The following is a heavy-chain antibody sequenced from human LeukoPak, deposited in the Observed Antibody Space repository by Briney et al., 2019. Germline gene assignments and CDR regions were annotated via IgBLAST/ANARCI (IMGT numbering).Heavy chain of an antibody. J-gene: IGHJ4*02. CDR3: ARDRGWLQFDY. D-gene: IGHD5-24*01. V-gene: IGHV3-74*01. Sequence: PGESLRLSCAASGFTFSNYAMSWVRQAPGKGPVWVSRINSDGSRTNYADSVKGRFTISRDNAKNTLYLQMNSLRAEDTAVYYCARDRGWLQFDYWGQGTLVTVSS. CDR1: GFTFSNYA. CDR2: INSDGSRT.